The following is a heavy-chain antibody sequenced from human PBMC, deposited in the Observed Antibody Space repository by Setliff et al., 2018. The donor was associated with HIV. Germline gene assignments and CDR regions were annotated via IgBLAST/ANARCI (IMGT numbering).Heavy chain of an antibody. V-gene: IGHV5-51*01. Sequence: GESLKISCKTSEYTFNTHWIGWVRRVPGKGLEWVGVIYPGDLRTRYNPSFQGQVTLSVDNSKNTLYLHMNSLRAEDTAVYYCAKDRGCSVWGQGTLVTVSS. CDR1: EYTFNTHW. CDR2: IYPGDLRT. J-gene: IGHJ4*02. CDR3: AKDRGCSV. D-gene: IGHD2-15*01.